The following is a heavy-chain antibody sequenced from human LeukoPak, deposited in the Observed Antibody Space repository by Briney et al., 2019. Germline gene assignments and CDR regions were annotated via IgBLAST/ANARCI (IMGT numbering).Heavy chain of an antibody. V-gene: IGHV3-74*01. J-gene: IGHJ4*02. CDR2: INEDGSGT. CDR1: GFTLNSNW. CDR3: ARVGAVADPFDY. D-gene: IGHD6-19*01. Sequence: TGGSLRLSCAVSGFTLNSNWIHWVRQAPGQGLVWVSRINEDGSGTSYADSVKGRFTISRDNAKNSLYLQMNSLRAEDTAVYYCARVGAVADPFDYWGQGTLVTVSS.